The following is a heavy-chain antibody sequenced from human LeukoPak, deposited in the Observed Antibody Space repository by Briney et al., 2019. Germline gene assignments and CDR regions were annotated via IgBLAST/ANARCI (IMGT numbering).Heavy chain of an antibody. D-gene: IGHD6-19*01. CDR2: IIPIFGTA. J-gene: IGHJ4*02. V-gene: IGHV1-69*13. CDR3: ARDQGSGWYDNFDY. CDR1: GYTLTELS. Sequence: SVKVSCKVSGYTLTELSMHWVRQAPGQGLEWMGGIIPIFGTANYAQKFQGRVTITADESTSTAYMELSSLRSEDTAVYYCARDQGSGWYDNFDYWGQGTLVTVSS.